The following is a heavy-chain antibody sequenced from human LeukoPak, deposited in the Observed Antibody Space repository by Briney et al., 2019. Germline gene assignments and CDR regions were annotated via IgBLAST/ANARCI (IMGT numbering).Heavy chain of an antibody. D-gene: IGHD1-26*01. CDR1: GYTFTDYF. V-gene: IGHV1-2*02. CDR2: ISPITGGT. Sequence: VASVKVSCKASGYTFTDYFLHWVRQAPGQGLEWLAWISPITGGTKYAQKFQGRVTLTRDTSISTAYMELSRLRSDDTAVYFCAWGRDSGSRTYYFDYWGQGTLVTVSS. J-gene: IGHJ4*02. CDR3: AWGRDSGSRTYYFDY.